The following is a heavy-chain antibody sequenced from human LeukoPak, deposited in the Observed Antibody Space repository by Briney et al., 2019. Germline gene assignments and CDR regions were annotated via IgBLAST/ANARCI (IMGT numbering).Heavy chain of an antibody. CDR2: ISISGGST. Sequence: GGSLRLSCAASGFTFSSYAMSWVRQAPGKGLEWVSGISISGGSTFYADSVKGRFTISRDNGKNSLYLQMNNLRAEDTAVYYCASQLGDASDIWGQGTMVTVSS. V-gene: IGHV3-23*01. J-gene: IGHJ3*02. CDR3: ASQLGDASDI. CDR1: GFTFSSYA. D-gene: IGHD6-13*01.